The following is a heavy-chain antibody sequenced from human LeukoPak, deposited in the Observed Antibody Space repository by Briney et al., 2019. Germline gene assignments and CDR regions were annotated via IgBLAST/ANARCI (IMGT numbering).Heavy chain of an antibody. V-gene: IGHV1-8*01. CDR2: MNPNSGNT. CDR3: ARSGVVVVPAVTHYYYYYYMDV. Sequence: ASVKVSCKASGYTFTSYDINWVRQATGQGLEWMGWMNPNSGNTGYAQKFQGRVTMTRNTSISTAYMELSSLRSEDAAVYYCARSGVVVVPAVTHYYYYYYMDVWGKGTTVTVSS. J-gene: IGHJ6*03. CDR1: GYTFTSYD. D-gene: IGHD2-2*01.